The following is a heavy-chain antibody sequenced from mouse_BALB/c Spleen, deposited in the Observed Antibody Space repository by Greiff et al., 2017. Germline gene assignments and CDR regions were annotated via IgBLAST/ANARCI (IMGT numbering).Heavy chain of an antibody. Sequence: QVQLQQPGAELVRPGASVKLSCKASGYTFTSYWINWVKQRPGQGLEWIGNIYPSDSYTNYNQKFKDKATLTVDKSSSTAYMQLSSPTSEDFAVYYCTREYGNYYFDYWGQGTTLTVSS. D-gene: IGHD2-10*02. CDR1: GYTFTSYW. V-gene: IGHV1-69*02. CDR3: TREYGNYYFDY. CDR2: IYPSDSYT. J-gene: IGHJ2*01.